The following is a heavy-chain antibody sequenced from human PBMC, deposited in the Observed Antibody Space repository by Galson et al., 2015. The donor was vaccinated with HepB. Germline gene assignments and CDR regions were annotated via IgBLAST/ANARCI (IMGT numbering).Heavy chain of an antibody. CDR2: ISGSGGST. CDR1: GFTFSSYA. V-gene: IGHV3-23*01. J-gene: IGHJ4*02. Sequence: SLRLSCAASGFTFSSYAMSWVRQALGKGLEWVSAISGSGGSTYYADSVKGRFTISRDNSKNTLYLQMNSLRAEDTAVYYCAKDGGIVATMGYFDYWGQGTLVTVSS. D-gene: IGHD5-12*01. CDR3: AKDGGIVATMGYFDY.